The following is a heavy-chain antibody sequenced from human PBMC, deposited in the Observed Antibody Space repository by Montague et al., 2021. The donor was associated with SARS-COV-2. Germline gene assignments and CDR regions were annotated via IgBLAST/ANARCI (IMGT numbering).Heavy chain of an antibody. J-gene: IGHJ6*03. V-gene: IGHV4-34*01. CDR2: IHHGGST. D-gene: IGHD3-10*01. CDR1: GTSFSGYY. CDR3: ARLRDGVVPSPILGVGPYYSYYYMDV. Sequence: SETLSLTCAVHGTSFSGYYWNWIRQPPGKGLEWIGEIHHGGSTKYSPSLKSRLTISADTSKNQFSLKLTSVAAADTAVYYCARLRDGVVPSPILGVGPYYSYYYMDVWGRGTTVTVSS.